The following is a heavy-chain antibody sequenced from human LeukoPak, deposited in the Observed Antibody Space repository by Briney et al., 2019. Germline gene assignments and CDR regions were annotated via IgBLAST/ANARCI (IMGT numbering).Heavy chain of an antibody. J-gene: IGHJ4*02. Sequence: SVKVSCKASGGTFSSYAISWVRQAPGLGLEWMGGIIPILGTANYAQKFQGRVTITTDESTSTAYMELSSLRSEDTAVYYCARARADYYDSSGYYEGPLDWGQGTLGTVSS. CDR3: ARARADYYDSSGYYEGPLD. CDR1: GGTFSSYA. V-gene: IGHV1-69*05. CDR2: IIPILGTA. D-gene: IGHD3-22*01.